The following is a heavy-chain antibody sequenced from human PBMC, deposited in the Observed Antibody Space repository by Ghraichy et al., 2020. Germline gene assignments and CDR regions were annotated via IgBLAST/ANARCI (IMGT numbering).Heavy chain of an antibody. V-gene: IGHV4-39*01. CDR1: GFFMDTSSFY. CDR2: IYYTGIT. J-gene: IGHJ4*02. CDR3: ARLPNRGGHESHFDF. Sequence: SETLSLTCTVSGFFMDTSSFYLGWVRQPPGKGLEFIGTIYYTGITYDNPSLKSRLTISIDTSKSQFSLRLSSVTAADTAVYYCARLPNRGGHESHFDFWGRGTLVTVSS. D-gene: IGHD5-12*01.